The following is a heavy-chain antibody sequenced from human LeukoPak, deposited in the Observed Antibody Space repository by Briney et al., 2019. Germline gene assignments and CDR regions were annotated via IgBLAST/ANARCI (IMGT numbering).Heavy chain of an antibody. CDR2: MNPNSGGT. J-gene: IGHJ4*02. D-gene: IGHD6-19*01. Sequence: VASVRVSSKASGYTFTDYYMHWMRQAPGQGPGCMGWMNPNSGGTNYAQKFQGRVTMTRDTSITTAYMELSSLRSDDTAVYYCAPRRVAADKGFDYWGQGTLVIVSS. CDR1: GYTFTDYY. CDR3: APRRVAADKGFDY. V-gene: IGHV1-2*02.